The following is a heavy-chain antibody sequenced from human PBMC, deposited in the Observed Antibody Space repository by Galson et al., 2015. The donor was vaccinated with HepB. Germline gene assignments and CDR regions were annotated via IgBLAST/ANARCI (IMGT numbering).Heavy chain of an antibody. V-gene: IGHV4-39*01. CDR3: ARHGPYYYDSSGYFGAFDI. CDR1: GGSISSSSYS. D-gene: IGHD3-22*01. Sequence: SETLSLTCTVSGGSISSSSYSWGWIRQPPGKGLEWIGSIYYSGSTYYNPSLKSRVTISVDTSKNQFSLKLSSVTAADTAVYYCARHGPYYYDSSGYFGAFDIWGQGTMVTVSS. CDR2: IYYSGST. J-gene: IGHJ3*02.